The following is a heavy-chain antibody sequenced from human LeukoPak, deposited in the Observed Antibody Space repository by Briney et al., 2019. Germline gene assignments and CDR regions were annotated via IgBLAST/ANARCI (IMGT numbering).Heavy chain of an antibody. V-gene: IGHV4-4*07. D-gene: IGHD3-22*01. Sequence: PSETLSLTCTVSGGSISPYCWNWIRQPAGKGLEWIGRVYSSGSTKYNPSLKSRVTMSVDKSKNQFSLKMRSVTAADTAVYYCARDYYDSSEGWFDPWGQGTLVTVSS. CDR3: ARDYYDSSEGWFDP. CDR1: GGSISPYC. J-gene: IGHJ5*02. CDR2: VYSSGST.